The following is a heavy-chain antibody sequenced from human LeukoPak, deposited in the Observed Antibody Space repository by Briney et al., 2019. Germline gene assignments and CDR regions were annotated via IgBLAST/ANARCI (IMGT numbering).Heavy chain of an antibody. CDR3: ARDPGANYFDY. CDR1: GYTFTNYY. V-gene: IGHV1-2*02. CDR2: INPNNGGT. Sequence: ASVKVSCKASGYTFTNYYIHWVRQAPGQGAEWMGWINPNNGGTNYAQKFQGRVTMAGDPSISTAYMELSRLRSDDTAMFYCARDPGANYFDYWGQGTLVTVSS. D-gene: IGHD7-27*01. J-gene: IGHJ4*02.